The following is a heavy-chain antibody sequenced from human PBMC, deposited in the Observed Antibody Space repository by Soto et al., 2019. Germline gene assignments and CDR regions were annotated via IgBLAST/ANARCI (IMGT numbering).Heavy chain of an antibody. V-gene: IGHV3-23*01. CDR3: AKDQLIYDFWSGQGIYYFDY. CDR1: GFTFSSYA. D-gene: IGHD3-3*01. J-gene: IGHJ4*02. Sequence: GGSLRLSCAASGFTFSSYAMSWVRQAPGKGLEWVSAISGSGGSTYYADSVKGRFTISRDNSKNTLYLQMNSLRAEDTAVYYCAKDQLIYDFWSGQGIYYFDYWGQGTLVTVSS. CDR2: ISGSGGST.